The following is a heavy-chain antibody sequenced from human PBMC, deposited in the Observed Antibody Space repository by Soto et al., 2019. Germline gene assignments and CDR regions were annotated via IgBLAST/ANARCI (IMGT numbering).Heavy chain of an antibody. J-gene: IGHJ4*02. V-gene: IGHV1-18*01. CDR3: ARVIEDNVVVVAAVPGRPRASDY. D-gene: IGHD2-15*01. Sequence: ASVKVSCKASGYTFTSYGISWVRQAPGQGLEWMGWISAYNGNTNYAQKLQGRVTMTTDTSTSTAYMELRSLRSDDTAVYYCARVIEDNVVVVAAVPGRPRASDYWGQGTLVTDSS. CDR2: ISAYNGNT. CDR1: GYTFTSYG.